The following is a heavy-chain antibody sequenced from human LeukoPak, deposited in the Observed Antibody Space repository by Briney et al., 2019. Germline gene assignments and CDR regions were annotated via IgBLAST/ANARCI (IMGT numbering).Heavy chain of an antibody. CDR2: IYYSGST. D-gene: IGHD3-10*01. V-gene: IGHV4-31*03. J-gene: IGHJ4*02. CDR3: ARGGFGELLPNDY. Sequence: SETLSLTCTVSGVSISSGGYYWSWIRQHPGKGLEWIGYIYYSGSTYYNPSLKSRVTISVDTSKNQFSLKLSSVTAADTAVYYYARGGFGELLPNDYWGQGTLVTVSS. CDR1: GVSISSGGYY.